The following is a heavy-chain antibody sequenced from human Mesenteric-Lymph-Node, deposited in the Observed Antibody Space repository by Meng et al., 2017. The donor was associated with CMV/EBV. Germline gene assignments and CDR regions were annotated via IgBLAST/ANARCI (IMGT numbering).Heavy chain of an antibody. CDR3: ARGPYYDFWNGYYGWVY. J-gene: IGHJ4*02. D-gene: IGHD3-3*01. CDR1: GFTFSSYA. CDR2: ISYDGSNK. Sequence: GGSLRLSCAASGFTFSSYAMHWVRQAPGKGLEWVAVISYDGSNKYYADSVKGRFTISRDNSKNTLYLQMNSLRAEDTAVYYCARGPYYDFWNGYYGWVYWGQGTLVTVSS. V-gene: IGHV3-30*04.